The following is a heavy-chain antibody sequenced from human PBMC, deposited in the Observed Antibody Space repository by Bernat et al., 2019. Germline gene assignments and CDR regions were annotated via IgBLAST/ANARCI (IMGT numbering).Heavy chain of an antibody. V-gene: IGHV1-8*01. CDR2: MNPNSGNT. J-gene: IGHJ3*02. Sequence: QVQLVQSGAEVKKPGASVKVSCKASGYTFTSYDINWVRQATGQGLEWMGWMNPNSGNTVYAQKFQGRVTMTRNTSISTAYMVLSSLRSEDTAVYYCAVLGYCSSTSCYGRAFDIWGQGTMVTVSS. CDR3: AVLGYCSSTSCYGRAFDI. CDR1: GYTFTSYD. D-gene: IGHD2-2*01.